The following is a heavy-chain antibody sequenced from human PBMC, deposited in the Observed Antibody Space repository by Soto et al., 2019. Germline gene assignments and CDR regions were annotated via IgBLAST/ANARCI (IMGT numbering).Heavy chain of an antibody. CDR3: VEDVISGWFRYLHY. J-gene: IGHJ1*01. Sequence: SLRLSCVASGFTFDDYAMHWVRQAPGKGLEWVSGVSWNSGKIDYADSVKGRFTISRDNAKNSLYLEMNSLTAEDTAFYYCVEDVISGWFRYLHYWGEGTLLTVYS. CDR1: GFTFDDYA. CDR2: VSWNSGKI. D-gene: IGHD6-19*01. V-gene: IGHV3-9*01.